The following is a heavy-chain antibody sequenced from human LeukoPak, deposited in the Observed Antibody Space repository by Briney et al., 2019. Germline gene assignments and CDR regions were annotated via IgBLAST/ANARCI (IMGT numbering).Heavy chain of an antibody. CDR2: ISGNNSTI. CDR1: GFTFRTYA. J-gene: IGHJ6*02. Sequence: TGGSLRLSCAASGFTFRTYAMNWVRQAPGKGLEWVSYISGNNSTIYYADSVKGRFTISRDTAKNSLYLQMNSLRDEDTAVYYCARGGSGYGDYSYFYGMDVWGRGTTVTVSS. CDR3: ARGGSGYGDYSYFYGMDV. V-gene: IGHV3-48*02. D-gene: IGHD3-22*01.